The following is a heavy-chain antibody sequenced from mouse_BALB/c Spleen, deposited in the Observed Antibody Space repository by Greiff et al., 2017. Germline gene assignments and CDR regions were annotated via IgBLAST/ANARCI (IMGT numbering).Heavy chain of an antibody. Sequence: QVQLKQSGAELMKPGASVKISCKPTGYTFSSYWIEWVKQRPGHGLEWIGEILPGSGSTNYNEKFKGKATFTADTSSNTAYMQLSSLTSEDSAVYYCAREAMDYWGQGTSVTVSS. CDR2: ILPGSGST. CDR3: AREAMDY. J-gene: IGHJ4*01. CDR1: GYTFSSYW. V-gene: IGHV1-9*01.